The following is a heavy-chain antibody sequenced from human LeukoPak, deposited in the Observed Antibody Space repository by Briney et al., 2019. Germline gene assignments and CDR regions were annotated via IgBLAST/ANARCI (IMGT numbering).Heavy chain of an antibody. CDR2: TSVHNGNT. D-gene: IGHD3-10*01. CDR3: ARCGQLYGSPNDY. CDR1: GYTFTRHG. J-gene: IGHJ4*02. Sequence: ASVKVSCKTSGYTFTRHGISWVRQAPGQGLEWMGWTSVHNGNTNYAQKFQGRVTMTTDTSTSTAYMELRSLRSDDTAVYYCARCGQLYGSPNDYWGQGTLVTVSS. V-gene: IGHV1-18*01.